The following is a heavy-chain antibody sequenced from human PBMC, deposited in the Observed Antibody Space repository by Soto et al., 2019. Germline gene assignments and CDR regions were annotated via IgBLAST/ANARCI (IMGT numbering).Heavy chain of an antibody. CDR3: AKHVEDFCFGLDA. V-gene: IGHV5-10-1*01. CDR1: GYSFVTFW. Sequence: RGESLKISCRGSGYSFVTFWITWVRQMPGRGLEWMGRIDPADSYARYSPSLEGHVTMSVDRSINTAYLQWSSLKASDGAIYYCAKHVEDFCFGLDAWGQGTSVTVSS. CDR2: IDPADSYA. D-gene: IGHD2-15*01. J-gene: IGHJ6*02.